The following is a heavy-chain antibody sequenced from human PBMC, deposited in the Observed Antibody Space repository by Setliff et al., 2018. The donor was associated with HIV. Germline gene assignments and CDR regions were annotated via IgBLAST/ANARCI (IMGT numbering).Heavy chain of an antibody. CDR1: GFTFSNYE. V-gene: IGHV3-48*03. D-gene: IGHD5-12*01. Sequence: PGGSLRLSCAASGFTFSNYEMNWVRQAPGKGLEWVSYISSSGTTIYYADSVKGRFTISRDNAKNSLYLQMNSLRADDTALYYCAREGQATDSFDIWGQGTMVTVSS. CDR3: AREGQATDSFDI. J-gene: IGHJ3*02. CDR2: ISSSGTTI.